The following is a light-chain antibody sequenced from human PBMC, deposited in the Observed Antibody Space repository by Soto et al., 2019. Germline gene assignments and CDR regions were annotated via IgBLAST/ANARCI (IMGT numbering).Light chain of an antibody. CDR1: QSVSTTY. CDR3: QQYGRSPWT. J-gene: IGKJ1*01. Sequence: EIVVTQSPGTLSLSPGERATLSCRASQSVSTTYLAWYQQKPAQAPRLLIYGASSRATGIPDRFSGSGSGTDFTLTISRLEPEDFAVYYCQQYGRSPWTFGQGTKVEIK. V-gene: IGKV3-20*01. CDR2: GAS.